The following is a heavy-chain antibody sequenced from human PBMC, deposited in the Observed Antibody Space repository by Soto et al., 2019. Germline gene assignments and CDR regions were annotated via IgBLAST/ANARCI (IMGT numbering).Heavy chain of an antibody. CDR2: TYYRSKWYN. J-gene: IGHJ4*02. CDR1: GDSVSSNSAA. D-gene: IGHD4-17*01. Sequence: SQTLSLTCAISGDSVSSNSAAWNWIRQSPSRGLEWLGRTYYRSKWYNDYAVSVKSRITINPDTSKNQFFLKLTSVTAADTAVYYCARDKFSHGDYVLDYWGQGALVTVSS. CDR3: ARDKFSHGDYVLDY. V-gene: IGHV6-1*01.